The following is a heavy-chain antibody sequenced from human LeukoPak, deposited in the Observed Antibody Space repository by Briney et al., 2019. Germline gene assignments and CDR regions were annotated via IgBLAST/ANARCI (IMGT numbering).Heavy chain of an antibody. J-gene: IGHJ4*02. CDR1: GGTFSSYA. CDR3: ASYYCSSTSCNDY. V-gene: IGHV1-69*13. CDR2: IIPIFGTA. D-gene: IGHD2-2*01. Sequence: ASVKVSCKASGGTFSSYAISWVRQAPGQGLEWMGGIIPIFGTANYAQKFQGRVTITADESTSTAYMELSSLRSEDTAVYYCASYYCSSTSCNDYWGQGTLVTVSS.